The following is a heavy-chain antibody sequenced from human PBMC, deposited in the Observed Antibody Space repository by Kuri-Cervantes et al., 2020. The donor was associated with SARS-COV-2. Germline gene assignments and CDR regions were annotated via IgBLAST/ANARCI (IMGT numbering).Heavy chain of an antibody. V-gene: IGHV4-34*01. Sequence: SETLSLTCAVYGGSFSSHYWSWIRQPPGKGLEWIGEINHSGSTNYNPSLKSRVTIPVDMSDNQFSLKVTSVTAADTAVYYCARISAINNAFDIWGQGTLVTVSS. J-gene: IGHJ3*02. D-gene: IGHD6-25*01. CDR3: ARISAINNAFDI. CDR2: INHSGST. CDR1: GGSFSSHY.